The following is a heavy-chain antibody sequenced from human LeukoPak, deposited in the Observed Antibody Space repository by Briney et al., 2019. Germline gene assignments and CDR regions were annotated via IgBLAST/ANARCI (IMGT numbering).Heavy chain of an antibody. D-gene: IGHD3-9*01. CDR3: GKTDIYFNPIDY. Sequence: SETLSLTCAVSGVSISSSEWWIGVRQPPGQGLGWIGEIHRDVRTRYNPSLQTRVTMSIDYSNNQIYLEMTSVTAADTAIYYCGKTDIYFNPIDYWGPGSLVTVYS. V-gene: IGHV4-4*02. CDR1: GVSISSSEW. J-gene: IGHJ4*02. CDR2: IHRDVRT.